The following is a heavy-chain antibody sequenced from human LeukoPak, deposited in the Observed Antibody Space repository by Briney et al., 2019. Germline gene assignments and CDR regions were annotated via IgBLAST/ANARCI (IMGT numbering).Heavy chain of an antibody. CDR2: INPSGGST. J-gene: IGHJ6*02. CDR1: GYTFTSYY. D-gene: IGHD3-16*02. V-gene: IGHV1-46*01. CDR3: ARSTQARYDYVWGSYRNNYYYGMDV. Sequence: ASVKVSCKASGYTFTSYYMHWVRQAPGQGLEWMGIINPSGGSTSYAQKFQGRVTMTRDTSTSTVYMELSSLRSEDTAVYYCARSTQARYDYVWGSYRNNYYYGMDVWGQGTTVTVSS.